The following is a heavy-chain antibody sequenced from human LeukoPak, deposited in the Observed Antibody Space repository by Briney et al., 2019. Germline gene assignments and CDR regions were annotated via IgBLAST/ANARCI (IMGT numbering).Heavy chain of an antibody. J-gene: IGHJ3*02. CDR1: GGSISSGGYY. V-gene: IGHV4-31*03. CDR2: SVDSGST. D-gene: IGHD3-9*01. CDR3: ARGKLLRYFDWLSRTGDAFDI. Sequence: SETLSLTCTVSGGSISSGGYYWSWIRQHPGKGLEWIGYSVDSGSTYYNPSLKSRVTISVDTSKNQFSLKLSSVTAADTAVYYCARGKLLRYFDWLSRTGDAFDIWGQGTIVTVSS.